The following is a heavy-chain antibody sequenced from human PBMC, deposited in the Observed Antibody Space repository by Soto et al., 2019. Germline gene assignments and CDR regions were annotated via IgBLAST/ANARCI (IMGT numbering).Heavy chain of an antibody. D-gene: IGHD3-10*01. CDR3: AHSPTGWGSYSS. J-gene: IGHJ5*02. Sequence: QITLKESGPTLVKPTQTLTLTCTFSGFSLTTSRVGVGWIRQPPGKALEWLALVYWDDDKRYSSSLRSRLTITKDTSKNQVVLTMTNMDPVDTATYYCAHSPTGWGSYSSWGQGTLVTVSS. CDR2: VYWDDDK. V-gene: IGHV2-5*02. CDR1: GFSLTTSRVG.